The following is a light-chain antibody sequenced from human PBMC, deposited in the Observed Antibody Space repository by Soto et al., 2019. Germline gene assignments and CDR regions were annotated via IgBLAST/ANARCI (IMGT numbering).Light chain of an antibody. V-gene: IGLV2-8*01. J-gene: IGLJ1*01. CDR2: EVN. CDR3: GSYAGTPFV. CDR1: SSDVGRYNY. Sequence: QSVLTQPPYASGSPGQSVTISCTGTSSDVGRYNYVSWYQQHPGKAPKLMISEVNKRASGVPDRFSGSKSGNTASLTVSGLQAEDKADYYCGSYAGTPFVFGTGTKFTVL.